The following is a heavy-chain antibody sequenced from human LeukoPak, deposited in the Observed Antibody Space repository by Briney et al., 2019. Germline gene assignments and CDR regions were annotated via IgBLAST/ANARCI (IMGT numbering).Heavy chain of an antibody. Sequence: ASVKVSCKASGGTFGSYAISWVRQAPGQGLEWMGGIIPIFGTANYAQKFQGRVTVTTDESTSTAYMELSSLRSEDPAVYYCARDRSGSYYRDWGQGTLVTVSS. D-gene: IGHD3-10*01. J-gene: IGHJ4*02. CDR1: GGTFGSYA. CDR2: IIPIFGTA. CDR3: ARDRSGSYYRD. V-gene: IGHV1-69*05.